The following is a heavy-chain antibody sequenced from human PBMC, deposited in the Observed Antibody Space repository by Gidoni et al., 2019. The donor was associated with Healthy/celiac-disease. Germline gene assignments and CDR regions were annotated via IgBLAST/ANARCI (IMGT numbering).Heavy chain of an antibody. V-gene: IGHV4-39*01. CDR2: IYYSGST. CDR1: GGSISSSSYY. J-gene: IGHJ5*02. D-gene: IGHD5-12*01. CDR3: ARQGRWLQPNWFDP. Sequence: QLQLQESGPGLVKPSETLSLTCTVSGGSISSSSYYWGLLRQPLGKGLEWIGSIYYSGSTYYNPSLKSRVTISVDTSKNQFSLKLSSVTAADTAVYYCARQGRWLQPNWFDPWGQGTLVTVSS.